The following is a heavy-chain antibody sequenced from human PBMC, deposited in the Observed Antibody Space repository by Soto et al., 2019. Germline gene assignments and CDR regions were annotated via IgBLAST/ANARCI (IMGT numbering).Heavy chain of an antibody. V-gene: IGHV4-39*01. D-gene: IGHD5-18*01. CDR3: ARVERIQLWASGWFDP. Sequence: SETLSLTCTVSGGSIGGSNYFWGWIRQSPGTGLEWLGTIYSSGSTYYNPSLKSRITMSLDTSKNQFSLNLGSVTAADTAVYYCARVERIQLWASGWFDPWGQGTLVTVSS. CDR2: IYSSGST. CDR1: GGSIGGSNYF. J-gene: IGHJ5*02.